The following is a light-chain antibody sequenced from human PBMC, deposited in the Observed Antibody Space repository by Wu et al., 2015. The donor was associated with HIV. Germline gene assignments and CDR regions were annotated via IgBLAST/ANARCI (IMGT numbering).Light chain of an antibody. J-gene: IGKJ1*01. V-gene: IGKV3-15*01. CDR3: QQYVSSPL. Sequence: EIVLTQSPATLSLSPGERATLSCRASQSVSSYLAWYQQRPDQPPRLLIYGASTRATGVPARFSGSGSGTEFTLTISSLQSEDSAVYYCQQYVSSPLFGQGTKVEIK. CDR2: GAS. CDR1: QSVSSY.